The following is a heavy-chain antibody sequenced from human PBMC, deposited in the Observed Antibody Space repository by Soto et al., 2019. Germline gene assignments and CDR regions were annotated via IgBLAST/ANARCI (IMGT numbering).Heavy chain of an antibody. CDR1: GGSITSRSSY. Sequence: SETLSLTCSVSGGSITSRSSYWAWIRQPPGKGLEWIGTFFSGSTFSNPSLRSRVTISKDTSRNQFSLKLTFVAATDTAMYYCATTRGLAVGGSFNYWGQGALVTVSS. V-gene: IGHV4-39*01. D-gene: IGHD6-13*01. J-gene: IGHJ4*02. CDR2: FFSGST. CDR3: ATTRGLAVGGSFNY.